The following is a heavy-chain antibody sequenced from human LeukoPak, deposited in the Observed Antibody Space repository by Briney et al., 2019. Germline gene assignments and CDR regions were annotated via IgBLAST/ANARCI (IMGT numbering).Heavy chain of an antibody. J-gene: IGHJ5*02. CDR1: GGTFSSYT. CDR2: IIPILGIA. V-gene: IGHV1-69*04. D-gene: IGHD2-21*01. CDR3: ARDMGHNNWFDP. Sequence: SVKVSCEASGGTFSSYTISWVRQAPGQGLEWMGRIIPILGIANYAQKFQGRVTITADKSTSTAYMELSSPRSEDTAVYYCARDMGHNNWFDPWGQGTLVTVSS.